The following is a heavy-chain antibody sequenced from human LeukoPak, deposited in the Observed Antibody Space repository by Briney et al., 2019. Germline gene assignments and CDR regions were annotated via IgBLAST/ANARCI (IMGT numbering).Heavy chain of an antibody. CDR1: GFTFRNYN. Sequence: GGSLRLSCAASGFTFRNYNMFWARQAPGKGLEWISFTEGTGTIIHYADSVKGRFTTSRDNDKNSLYLQMNSLTVGDTAIYYCARDRGWIRDFWGQGTLVTVSS. CDR3: ARDRGWIRDF. CDR2: TEGTGTII. J-gene: IGHJ4*02. D-gene: IGHD2-2*03. V-gene: IGHV3-48*03.